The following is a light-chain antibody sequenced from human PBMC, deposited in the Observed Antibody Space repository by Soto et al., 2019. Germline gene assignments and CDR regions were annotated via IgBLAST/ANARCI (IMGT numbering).Light chain of an antibody. CDR2: GAS. CDR3: QQYNNWPLT. V-gene: IGKV3-15*01. CDR1: QSVSSN. J-gene: IGKJ4*01. Sequence: IVLTQSPAILSMSPGERATLSCRASQSVSSNLAWYQQKPGQAPRLLIYGASTRATGIPARFSGSGSGTEFTLTISSLQSEDFAVYYCQQYNNWPLTFGGGTKVDIK.